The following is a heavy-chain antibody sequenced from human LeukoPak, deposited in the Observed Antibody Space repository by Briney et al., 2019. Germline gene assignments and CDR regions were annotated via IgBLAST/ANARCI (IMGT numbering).Heavy chain of an antibody. CDR1: GGSISSYY. Sequence: SETLSLTCTVSGGSISSYYWSWIRQPPGKGLEWIGYIYYSGSTNYNPSLKSRVTISVDTSKNQFSLKLSSVTAADTAVYYCARVESSSWGLNYYYYYMGVWGKGTTVTVSS. J-gene: IGHJ6*03. V-gene: IGHV4-59*01. D-gene: IGHD6-13*01. CDR2: IYYSGST. CDR3: ARVESSSWGLNYYYYYMGV.